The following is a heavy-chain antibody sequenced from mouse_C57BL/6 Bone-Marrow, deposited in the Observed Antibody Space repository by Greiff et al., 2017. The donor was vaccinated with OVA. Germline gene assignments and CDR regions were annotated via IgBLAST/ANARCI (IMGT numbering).Heavy chain of an antibody. CDR2: ITPNNGGT. J-gene: IGHJ2*01. V-gene: IGHV1-18*01. Sequence: EVQLQQSGPELVKPGASVKIPCKASGYTFTDYNMDWVKQSHGKSLEWIGDITPNNGGTIYNQKFKSKATLTVDKSSTTAYIQRSSMTSEDSAVYYCARFPIYYYGSSYLWYFDYWGQGTTLTVSS. CDR3: ARFPIYYYGSSYLWYFDY. CDR1: GYTFTDYN. D-gene: IGHD1-1*01.